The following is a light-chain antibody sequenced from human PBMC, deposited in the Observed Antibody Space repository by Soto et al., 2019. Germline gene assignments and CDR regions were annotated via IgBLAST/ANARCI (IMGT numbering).Light chain of an antibody. J-gene: IGKJ1*01. V-gene: IGKV1-39*01. CDR1: QPIGTS. CDR2: AAT. CDR3: QQGYNTFWT. Sequence: DIQMTQSPSSLSAFVGDSVTVTCRASQPIGTSLHWYQQRAGTAPKVLISAATKLQSGVLSRFSGRGSGTDFTLTISNLQPEDSATYFCQQGYNTFWTFGRGTKVDIK.